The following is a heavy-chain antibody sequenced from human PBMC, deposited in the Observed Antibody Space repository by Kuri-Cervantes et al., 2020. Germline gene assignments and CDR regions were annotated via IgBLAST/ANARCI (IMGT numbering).Heavy chain of an antibody. D-gene: IGHD3-10*01. J-gene: IGHJ4*02. CDR1: GYTFTFSGYG. V-gene: IGHV1-18*01. CDR2: ISAYNGNT. Sequence: ASVKVSCKASGYTFTFSGYGISWVRQAPGQGLEWMGWISAYNGNTNYAQNLQGRVTMTTDTSTSTAYMELRSLRSDDTAVYYCARGPQSGASFDYWGQGTLVTVSS. CDR3: ARGPQSGASFDY.